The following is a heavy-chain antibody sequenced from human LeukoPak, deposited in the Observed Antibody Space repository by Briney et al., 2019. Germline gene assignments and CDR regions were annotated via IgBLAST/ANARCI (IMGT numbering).Heavy chain of an antibody. D-gene: IGHD3-10*01. J-gene: IGHJ4*02. V-gene: IGHV3-66*01. Sequence: GGSLRLSCAASGFSVSTNYIPWVRQAPGRGLEWVSLIESGGRTYYADSVKGRFTVSKDNSKNTVFLQMNNLRVDDTAVYYCTREFGAFDLWGQGTLLIVSS. CDR1: GFSVSTNY. CDR2: IESGGRT. CDR3: TREFGAFDL.